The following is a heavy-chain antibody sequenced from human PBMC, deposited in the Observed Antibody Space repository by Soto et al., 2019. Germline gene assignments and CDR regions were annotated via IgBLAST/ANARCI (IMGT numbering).Heavy chain of an antibody. Sequence: SETLSLTCTVSGGSISSYYWSWIRQPPGKGLEWIGYIYYSGSTNYNPSLKSRVTISVDTSKNQFSLKLSSVTAADTAVYYCARDQWRSGWHDYWGQGTLVTVSS. CDR3: ARDQWRSGWHDY. CDR1: GGSISSYY. D-gene: IGHD6-19*01. CDR2: IYYSGST. J-gene: IGHJ4*02. V-gene: IGHV4-59*01.